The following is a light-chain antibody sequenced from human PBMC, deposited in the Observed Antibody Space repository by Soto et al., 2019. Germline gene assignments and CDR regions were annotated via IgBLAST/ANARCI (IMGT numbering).Light chain of an antibody. V-gene: IGKV3-15*01. CDR1: QSVSTH. CDR3: LQYNDWPVYT. J-gene: IGKJ2*01. Sequence: EVVMTQSPVNLSVSPGERATLSCRASQSVSTHLAWYQQKPGQAPKLLIYAASTRVTGISARFSGSGSGTEFSLTISSLQSEDFGTYYCLQYNDWPVYTFGQGTNVEVK. CDR2: AAS.